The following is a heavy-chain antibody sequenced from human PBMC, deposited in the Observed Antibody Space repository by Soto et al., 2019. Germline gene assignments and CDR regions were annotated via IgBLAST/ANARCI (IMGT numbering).Heavy chain of an antibody. D-gene: IGHD5-18*01. V-gene: IGHV3-23*01. J-gene: IGHJ4*02. CDR3: AKAYVDTAMAQDFDY. CDR1: GFTFSSYA. CDR2: ISGSGGST. Sequence: EVQLLESGGGLVQPGGSLRLSCVASGFTFSSYAMSWVRKAPGKGLEWVSAISGSGGSTYYADSVKGRFTISRDNSKNTLYLQMNSLRAEDTAVYYCAKAYVDTAMAQDFDYWGQGTLVTVSS.